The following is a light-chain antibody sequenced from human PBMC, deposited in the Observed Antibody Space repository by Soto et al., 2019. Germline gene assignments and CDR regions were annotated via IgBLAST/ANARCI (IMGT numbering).Light chain of an antibody. J-gene: IGKJ1*01. Sequence: DIVMTQPPPSLPVTLGQPASISCRSSQSLEDSDGNSYLSWLHQRPGQPPRLLIYKISNRLSGVPDRFSGSGAGTVFTLRISRVEADDVGLYYCMQATQFPWTFGQGTKVDIK. CDR3: MQATQFPWT. CDR2: KIS. V-gene: IGKV2-24*01. CDR1: QSLEDSDGNSY.